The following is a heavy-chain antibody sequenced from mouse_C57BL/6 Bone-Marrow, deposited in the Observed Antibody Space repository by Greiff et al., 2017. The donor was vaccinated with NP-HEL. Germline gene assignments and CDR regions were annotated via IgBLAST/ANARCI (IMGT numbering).Heavy chain of an antibody. J-gene: IGHJ4*01. CDR3: TTGGSSPYAMDY. D-gene: IGHD1-1*01. V-gene: IGHV14-4*01. Sequence: VQLQQSGAELVRPGASVKLSCTVSGFNIKDDYMHWVKQRPEQGLEWIGWLDPENGDTEYASKFQGKATITADTSSNTASLQLSSLTSEDTAVYYCTTGGSSPYAMDYWGQGTSVTVSS. CDR1: GFNIKDDY. CDR2: LDPENGDT.